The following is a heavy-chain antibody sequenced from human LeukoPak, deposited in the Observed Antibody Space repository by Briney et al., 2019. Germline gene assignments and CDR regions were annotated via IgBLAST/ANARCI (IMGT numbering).Heavy chain of an antibody. CDR1: GFTFSDHA. Sequence: GGSLRLSCAASGFTFSDHAMHWVRQAPGKGLEWVAVISHDGSRQYYADSVKGRFTISRDTSQNTLYLQMNSLRSEDSAVYYCAKDASDVTMIVVVMYGMDVWGQGTTVTVSS. J-gene: IGHJ6*02. CDR3: AKDASDVTMIVVVMYGMDV. D-gene: IGHD3-22*01. V-gene: IGHV3-30*18. CDR2: ISHDGSRQ.